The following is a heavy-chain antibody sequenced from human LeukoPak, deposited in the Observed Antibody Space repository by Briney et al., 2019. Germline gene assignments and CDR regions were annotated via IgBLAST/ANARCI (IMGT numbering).Heavy chain of an antibody. V-gene: IGHV3-48*01. Sequence: GGSLRLSCTASGFPFIEYSMNWVRQAPGKGLEWISYIGIDSGNTKYANSVRGRFTISTDKAKNSLYLQMNSLRVEDTAVYYCARDHNYAFDNWGQGTLVSVAS. CDR1: GFPFIEYS. J-gene: IGHJ4*02. CDR3: ARDHNYAFDN. CDR2: IGIDSGNT. D-gene: IGHD1-1*01.